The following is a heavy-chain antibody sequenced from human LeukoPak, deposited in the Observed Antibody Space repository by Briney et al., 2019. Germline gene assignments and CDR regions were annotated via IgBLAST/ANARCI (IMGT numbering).Heavy chain of an antibody. CDR3: ARGGKYSSSWYDPYYYYYYMDV. D-gene: IGHD6-13*01. J-gene: IGHJ6*03. V-gene: IGHV1-18*01. Sequence: ASVKVSCKASGYTFTSYGISWVRQAPGQGLEWMGWISAYNGNTNYAQKLQGRVTMTTDTSTSTAYMELRSLRSDDTAVYYCARGGKYSSSWYDPYYYYYYMDVWGKRTTVTVS. CDR2: ISAYNGNT. CDR1: GYTFTSYG.